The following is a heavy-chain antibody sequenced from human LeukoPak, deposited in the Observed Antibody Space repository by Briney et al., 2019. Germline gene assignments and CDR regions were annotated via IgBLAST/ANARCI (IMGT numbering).Heavy chain of an antibody. CDR3: ARLGYYPPGGVDP. J-gene: IGHJ5*02. Sequence: SETLSLTCTVSGGSISSTSHYWGWIRQPPGKGLEWIGSIYYSGSTNYNPSLKSRVTISLDTSKNQFSLRLSSVTAADTAMYYCARLGYYPPGGVDPWGQGTLVTVSS. D-gene: IGHD3-10*01. V-gene: IGHV4-39*01. CDR1: GGSISSTSHY. CDR2: IYYSGST.